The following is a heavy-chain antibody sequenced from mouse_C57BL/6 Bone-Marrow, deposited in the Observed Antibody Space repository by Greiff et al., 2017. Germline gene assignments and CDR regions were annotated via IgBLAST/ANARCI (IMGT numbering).Heavy chain of an antibody. D-gene: IGHD2-4*01. CDR1: GYTFTGYW. CDR2: ILPGSGST. J-gene: IGHJ3*01. V-gene: IGHV1-9*01. Sequence: VQLQQSGAELMKPGASVKLSCKATGYTFTGYWIEWVKQRPGHGLEWIGEILPGSGSTNYNEKFKGKATFTVDTSSSTAYMQLSSLTSEDSAVYYCARGGLRRGFAYWGQGTLVTVSA. CDR3: ARGGLRRGFAY.